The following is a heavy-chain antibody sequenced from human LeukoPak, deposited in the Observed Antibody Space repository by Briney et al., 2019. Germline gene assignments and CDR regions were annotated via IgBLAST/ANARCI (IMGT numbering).Heavy chain of an antibody. CDR2: INPNSGGT. Sequence: ASVKVSCKASGYTFTGYYMHWVRQAPGQGLEWMGWINPNSGGTNYAQKFQGRVTMTRDTSISTAYMELSRLRSDDTAVYYCARDIRFLERDWFDPWGQGTLVTVSS. J-gene: IGHJ5*02. V-gene: IGHV1-2*02. CDR1: GYTFTGYY. D-gene: IGHD3-3*01. CDR3: ARDIRFLERDWFDP.